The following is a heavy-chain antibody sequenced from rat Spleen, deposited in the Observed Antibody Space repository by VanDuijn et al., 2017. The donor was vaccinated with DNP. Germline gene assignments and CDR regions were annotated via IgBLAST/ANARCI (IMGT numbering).Heavy chain of an antibody. CDR2: ITSSGGST. V-gene: IGHV5-31*01. CDR1: GFTFNNYW. CDR3: ARPNYYAGSYPHY. D-gene: IGHD1-12*02. Sequence: EVQLVESGGDLVQPGRSLKLSCVASGFTFNNYWMTWIRQVPGKGLEWVASITSSGGSTYYPDSVKGRFTISRDNAKSTLYLQMNSLKSEDMATYYCARPNYYAGSYPHYWGQGVMVTVSS. J-gene: IGHJ2*01.